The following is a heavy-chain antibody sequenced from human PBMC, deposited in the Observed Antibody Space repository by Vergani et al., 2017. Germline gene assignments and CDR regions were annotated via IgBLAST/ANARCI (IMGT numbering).Heavy chain of an antibody. Sequence: VQVVQSGAEVKKSGASVKVSCKTSGYTFSNYYMHWVRQAPGQVLDWMGIINPRGGHTNYSQKFQGRVTMTRDTSTSTVYMELSSLRSEDTAIYYCARGDYGILTGYRYWVQGTLVTVSA. J-gene: IGHJ4*02. V-gene: IGHV1-46*03. CDR1: GYTFSNYY. CDR3: ARGDYGILTGYRY. D-gene: IGHD3-9*01. CDR2: INPRGGHT.